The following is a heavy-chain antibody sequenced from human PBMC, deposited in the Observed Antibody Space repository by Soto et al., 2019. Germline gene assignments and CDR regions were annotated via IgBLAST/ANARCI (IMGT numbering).Heavy chain of an antibody. CDR2: IGAYNGNT. D-gene: IGHD6-6*01. CDR3: EKVWQIVGYYNSDMNV. V-gene: IGHV1-18*01. CDR1: GYTFPNYG. J-gene: IGHJ6*03. Sequence: QVPLLQSGAEVKKPGALVKVYYKASGYTFPNYGITWVRQAPGQGLERMGGIGAYNGNTHNTRRLQGRSTLTTDTTTSTAYMELRAVRCDDSAVYYCEKVWQIVGYYNSDMNVWGNRTTVTVSS.